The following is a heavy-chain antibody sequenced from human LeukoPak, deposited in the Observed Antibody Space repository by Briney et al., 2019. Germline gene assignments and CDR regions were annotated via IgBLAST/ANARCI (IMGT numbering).Heavy chain of an antibody. D-gene: IGHD5-18*01. CDR3: AREIGGILVFDY. CDR1: GYKFTGYY. Sequence: ASVKVSCKASGYKFTGYYIHWVRQAPGQGLEWMGWINPNSGDSHHAQKFHGRVTMTRDTSISTAYMELSRLRSDDTAVYYCAREIGGILVFDYWGQGTLVTVSS. CDR2: INPNSGDS. V-gene: IGHV1-2*02. J-gene: IGHJ4*02.